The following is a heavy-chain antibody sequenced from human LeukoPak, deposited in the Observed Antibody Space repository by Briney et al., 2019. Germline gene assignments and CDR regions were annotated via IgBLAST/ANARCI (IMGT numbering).Heavy chain of an antibody. V-gene: IGHV3-30*18. J-gene: IGHJ6*02. CDR3: AKSTSITIYYGMDV. D-gene: IGHD1-14*01. CDR1: GFTFSSYG. Sequence: GGSLRLSCAASGFTFSSYGMHWVRQAPGKGLEWVAVISYDGSNKYYADSVKGRFTISRDNSKNTLCLQMNSLRAEDTAVYYCAKSTSITIYYGMDVWGQGTTVTVSS. CDR2: ISYDGSNK.